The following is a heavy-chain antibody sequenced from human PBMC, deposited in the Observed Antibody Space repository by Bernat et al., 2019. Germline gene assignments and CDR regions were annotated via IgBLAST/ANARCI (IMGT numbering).Heavy chain of an antibody. D-gene: IGHD2-2*01. CDR3: ARADCSSTSCYPYYYYYYMDV. J-gene: IGHJ6*03. Sequence: VPLQESGPGLVKPSQTLSLTCTVSGGSISSGGYYWSWIRQHPGKGLEWIGYIYYSGSTYYNPSLKSRVTISVDTSKNQFSLKLSSVTAADTAVYYCARADCSSTSCYPYYYYYYMDVWGKGTTVTVSS. CDR2: IYYSGST. V-gene: IGHV4-31*03. CDR1: GGSISSGGYY.